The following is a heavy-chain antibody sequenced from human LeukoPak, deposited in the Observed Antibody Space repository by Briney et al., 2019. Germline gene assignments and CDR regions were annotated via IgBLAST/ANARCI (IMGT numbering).Heavy chain of an antibody. CDR3: AGAAYSSSWYSGEWFDP. CDR1: GYTFTSYD. J-gene: IGHJ5*02. V-gene: IGHV1-8*03. D-gene: IGHD6-13*01. CDR2: MNPNSGNT. Sequence: ASVKVSCKASGYTFTSYDINWVRQATGQGLEWMGWMNPNSGNTGYAQKFQGRVTITRNTSISTAYMELSSLRSEDTAVYYCAGAAYSSSWYSGEWFDPWGQGTLVTVSS.